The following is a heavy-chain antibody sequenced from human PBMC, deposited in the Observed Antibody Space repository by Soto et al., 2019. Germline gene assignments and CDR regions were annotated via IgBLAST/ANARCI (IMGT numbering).Heavy chain of an antibody. CDR1: GFTFSSYG. CDR2: IWYDGSNK. Sequence: GGSLRLSCAASGFTFSSYGMHWVRQAPGKGLEWVAVIWYDGSNKYYADSVKGRFTISRDNSKNTLYLQMNSLRAEDTAVYYCARDGNNIVVVPRGAFDIWGQGTMVTVSS. D-gene: IGHD2-2*01. J-gene: IGHJ3*02. V-gene: IGHV3-33*01. CDR3: ARDGNNIVVVPRGAFDI.